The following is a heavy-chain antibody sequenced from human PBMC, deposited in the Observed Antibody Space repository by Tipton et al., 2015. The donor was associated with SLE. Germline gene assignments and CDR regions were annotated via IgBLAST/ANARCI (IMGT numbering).Heavy chain of an antibody. D-gene: IGHD2-15*01. V-gene: IGHV4-31*03. CDR1: GGSISSGGYY. CDR3: ARDVEDLCLLDY. J-gene: IGHJ4*02. Sequence: TLSLTCTVSGGSISSGGYYWSWIRQHPGKGLEWIGYIYYSGSTYYNPSLKSRVTISIDTSKNQFSLKLSSVTAADTAVYYCARDVEDLCLLDYWGQGTLVAVSS. CDR2: IYYSGST.